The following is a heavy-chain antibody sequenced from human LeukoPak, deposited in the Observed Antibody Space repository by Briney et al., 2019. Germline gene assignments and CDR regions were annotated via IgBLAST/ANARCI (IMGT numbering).Heavy chain of an antibody. Sequence: ASVKVSCKASGYTFPSYFMHWVRQAPGQGLEWMGIINPTGGSTTYAQKFQGRVTMTRDTSASTAYMELSSLRSEDTAVYYCAREYMVRGRGLGYWGQGTLVTVSS. V-gene: IGHV1-46*01. J-gene: IGHJ4*02. D-gene: IGHD3-10*01. CDR2: INPTGGST. CDR3: AREYMVRGRGLGY. CDR1: GYTFPSYF.